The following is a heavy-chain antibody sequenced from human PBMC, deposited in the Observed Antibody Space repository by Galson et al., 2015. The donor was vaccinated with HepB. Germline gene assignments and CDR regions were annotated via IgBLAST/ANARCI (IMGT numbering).Heavy chain of an antibody. J-gene: IGHJ3*02. D-gene: IGHD2-2*02. CDR1: GFTISSHA. CDR2: ISGSGAST. V-gene: IGHV3-23*01. Sequence: CAASGFTISSHAMSWVRQAPGKGLEWVSAISGSGASTYYADSVKGRFTISKDNSKNTLYLQVNSLRAEDTAVYYCAGYCSRTSCYRGRFAFDIWGQGTMVTVSS. CDR3: AGYCSRTSCYRGRFAFDI.